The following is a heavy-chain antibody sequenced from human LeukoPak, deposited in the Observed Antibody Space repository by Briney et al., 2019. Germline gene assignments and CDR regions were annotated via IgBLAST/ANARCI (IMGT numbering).Heavy chain of an antibody. Sequence: PGGSLRLSCAASGFTFSSYSMNWVRQAPGKGLEWVSSISSSSSYIYYADSVKGRFTISRDNSKNTLYLQMNSLRAEDTAVYYCAKGVGPQYYFDYWGQGTLVTVSS. CDR2: ISSSSSYI. V-gene: IGHV3-21*04. CDR3: AKGVGPQYYFDY. J-gene: IGHJ4*02. CDR1: GFTFSSYS.